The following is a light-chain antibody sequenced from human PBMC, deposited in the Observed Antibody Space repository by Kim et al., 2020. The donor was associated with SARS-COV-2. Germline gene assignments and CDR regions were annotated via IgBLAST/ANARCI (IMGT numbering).Light chain of an antibody. CDR2: DTS. Sequence: QAVVTQEPSLTVSPGGTVTLTCGSSTGAVTSGHYPYWFQQKPGQAPRTLIYDTSNKHSWTPVRFSGSLLGGKAALTLSGAQPEDEAEYYCLLSYSGARVVFGGGTQLTVL. V-gene: IGLV7-46*01. CDR1: TGAVTSGHY. J-gene: IGLJ2*01. CDR3: LLSYSGARVV.